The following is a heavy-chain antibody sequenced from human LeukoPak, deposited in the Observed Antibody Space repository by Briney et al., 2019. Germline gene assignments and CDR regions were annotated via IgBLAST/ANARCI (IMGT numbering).Heavy chain of an antibody. CDR3: AKDRRVVTYYFDY. CDR2: IYSDNT. Sequence: GGSLRLSCTVSGFTVSSNSMSWVRQAPGKGLEWVSFIYSDNTHYSDSVKGRFTISRDNSKNTLYLQMNSLRAEDTAVYYCAKDRRVVTYYFDYWGQGTLVTVSS. J-gene: IGHJ4*02. V-gene: IGHV3-66*03. CDR1: GFTVSSNS. D-gene: IGHD2-21*02.